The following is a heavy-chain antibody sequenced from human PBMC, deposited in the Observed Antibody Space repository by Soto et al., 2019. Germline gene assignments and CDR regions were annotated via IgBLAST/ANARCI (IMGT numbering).Heavy chain of an antibody. CDR1: GYSISTGFN. Sequence: SETLSLTCAVSGYSISTGFNWAWIRQPPGKGLEWIGSIYHSGSTYYNLSLKSRVTISSDASKNQISLKLSSVTAADTAIYYCERDRGNGFYHIDSWGQGTLVTVSS. V-gene: IGHV4-38-2*02. D-gene: IGHD6-19*01. CDR3: ERDRGNGFYHIDS. CDR2: IYHSGST. J-gene: IGHJ4*02.